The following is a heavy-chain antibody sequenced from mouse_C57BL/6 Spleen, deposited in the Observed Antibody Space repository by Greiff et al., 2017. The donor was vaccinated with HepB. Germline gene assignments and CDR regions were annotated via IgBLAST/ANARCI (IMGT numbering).Heavy chain of an antibody. CDR3: ANPYGSSYKYFDV. Sequence: EVKLQESGGGLVKPGGSLKLSCAASGFTFSDYGMHWVRQAPEKGLEWVAYISSGSSTIYYADTVKGRFTISRDNAKNTLFLQMTSLRSEDTAMYYCANPYGSSYKYFDVWGTGTTVTVSS. V-gene: IGHV5-17*01. CDR1: GFTFSDYG. CDR2: ISSGSSTI. D-gene: IGHD1-1*01. J-gene: IGHJ1*03.